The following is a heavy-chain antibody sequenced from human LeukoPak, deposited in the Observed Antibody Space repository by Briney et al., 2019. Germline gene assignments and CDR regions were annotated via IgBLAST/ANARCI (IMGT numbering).Heavy chain of an antibody. Sequence: PSETLSLTCTVSVGSISSSSYYWGWIRQPPGKGLEWIGSIYYSGSTYYNPSLKSRVTISVDTSKNQFSLKLSSVTAADTAVYYCARSRSRFHCSSTSCYRDYWGQGTLVTVSS. J-gene: IGHJ4*02. CDR2: IYYSGST. CDR1: VGSISSSSYY. D-gene: IGHD2-2*02. V-gene: IGHV4-39*01. CDR3: ARSRSRFHCSSTSCYRDY.